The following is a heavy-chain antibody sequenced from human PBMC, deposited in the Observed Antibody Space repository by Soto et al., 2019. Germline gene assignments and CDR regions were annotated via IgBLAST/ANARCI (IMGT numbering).Heavy chain of an antibody. CDR3: VKDPGNPSMLVVPAATGYFDY. CDR1: GFTFSSYG. D-gene: IGHD2-2*01. Sequence: QVQLVESGGGVVQPGRSLRLSCAASGFTFSSYGMHWVRQAPGKGLEWVAVISYDGSNKYYADSVKGRFTISRDNSKNTLYLQMNSLRAEDTAVYYCVKDPGNPSMLVVPAATGYFDYWGQGTLVTVSS. CDR2: ISYDGSNK. J-gene: IGHJ4*02. V-gene: IGHV3-30*18.